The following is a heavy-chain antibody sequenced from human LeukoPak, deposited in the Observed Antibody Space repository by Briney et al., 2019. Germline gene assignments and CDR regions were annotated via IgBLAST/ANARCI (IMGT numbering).Heavy chain of an antibody. CDR2: IYHSGST. V-gene: IGHV4-38-2*02. J-gene: IGHJ3*02. CDR3: AIDSTTDAFDI. D-gene: IGHD1-7*01. Sequence: PSETLSLTCAVSGYSISSGYYWGWIRQPPGKGLEWIGSIYHSGSTYYNPSLKSRVTISVDTSKNQFSLKLSSVTAADTAVYYCAIDSTTDAFDIWGQGTMVTVSS. CDR1: GYSISSGYY.